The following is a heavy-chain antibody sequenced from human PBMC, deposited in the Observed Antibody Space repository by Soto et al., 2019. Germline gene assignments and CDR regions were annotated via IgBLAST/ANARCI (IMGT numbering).Heavy chain of an antibody. V-gene: IGHV4-34*01. CDR1: GGSFSGYY. Sequence: QVQLQQWGAGLLKPSETLSLTCAVYGGSFSGYYWSWIRQPPGKGLEWIGEINHSGSTNYNPSLTSRVTISVDTSKNQFSLKLSSVTAADTAVYYCARVRVVVTAILPYFDYWGQGTLVTVSS. J-gene: IGHJ4*02. CDR3: ARVRVVVTAILPYFDY. CDR2: INHSGST. D-gene: IGHD2-21*02.